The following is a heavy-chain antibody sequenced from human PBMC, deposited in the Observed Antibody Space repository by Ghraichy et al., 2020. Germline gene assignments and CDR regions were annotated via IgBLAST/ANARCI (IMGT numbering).Heavy chain of an antibody. Sequence: GGSLRLSCAASGFIFSSYDMHWVRQAPGKGLELVALIWYDGSNKYYADSVKGRFTISRDNSKNTLYLQVNSLRAEDTAMFYCARGGTVTDYWGQGTLVTVSS. V-gene: IGHV3-33*01. J-gene: IGHJ4*02. CDR2: IWYDGSNK. CDR3: ARGGTVTDY. CDR1: GFIFSSYD. D-gene: IGHD4-17*01.